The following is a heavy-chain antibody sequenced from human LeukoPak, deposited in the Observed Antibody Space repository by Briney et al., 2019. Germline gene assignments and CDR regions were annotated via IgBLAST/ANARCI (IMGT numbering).Heavy chain of an antibody. CDR1: GFTFSSYS. V-gene: IGHV3-48*04. CDR3: ARDQLWEVPAEWANDAFDI. D-gene: IGHD1-26*01. J-gene: IGHJ3*02. CDR2: ISISSSTI. Sequence: PGGSLRLSCAASGFTFSSYSMNWVRQAPGKGLEWVSYISISSSTIYYADSVKGRFTISRDNAKNSLYLQMNSLRAEDTAVYYCARDQLWEVPAEWANDAFDIWGQGTMVTVSS.